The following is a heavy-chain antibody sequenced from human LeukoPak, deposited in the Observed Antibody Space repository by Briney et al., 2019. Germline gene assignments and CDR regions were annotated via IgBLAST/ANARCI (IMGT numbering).Heavy chain of an antibody. D-gene: IGHD3-9*01. CDR1: GFTFSSYG. V-gene: IGHV3-21*01. CDR3: ARANDNYYYYYMDV. Sequence: GGSLRLSCAASGFTFSSYGMSWVRQAPGKGLEWVSSISSSSSYIYYADSVKGRFTISRDNAKNSLYLQMNSLRAEDTAVYYCARANDNYYYYYMDVWGKGITVTISS. J-gene: IGHJ6*03. CDR2: ISSSSSYI.